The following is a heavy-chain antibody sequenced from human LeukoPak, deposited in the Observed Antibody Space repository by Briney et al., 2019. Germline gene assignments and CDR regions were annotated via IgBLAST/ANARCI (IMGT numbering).Heavy chain of an antibody. CDR2: VSHSGST. D-gene: IGHD6-6*01. J-gene: IGHJ6*03. CDR1: GGSFSGYY. CDR3: ARAHGSSSRIYYYYYMDV. Sequence: PSETLSLTCAVLGGSFSGYYWGWLRDPPGKGLEWIGEVSHSGSTIHNPSLKSRVPISVDTSKNQFSLKLSSETAADTAVYYCARAHGSSSRIYYYYYMDVWGKGTTVTVSS. V-gene: IGHV4-34*01.